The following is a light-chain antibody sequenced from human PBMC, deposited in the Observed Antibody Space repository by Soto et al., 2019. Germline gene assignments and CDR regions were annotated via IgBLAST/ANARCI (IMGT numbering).Light chain of an antibody. V-gene: IGLV1-47*01. CDR3: AAWDESLSGHV. CDR2: RNN. CDR1: NSNIGTNH. Sequence: QSVLTQPPSASGTPGQRVTISCSGSNSNIGTNHVYWYQQLPGTAPKLLISRNNQRPSGVPDRFSGSKSGTSASLAISGLRSEDEADYYCAAWDESLSGHVFGTGTKVTVL. J-gene: IGLJ1*01.